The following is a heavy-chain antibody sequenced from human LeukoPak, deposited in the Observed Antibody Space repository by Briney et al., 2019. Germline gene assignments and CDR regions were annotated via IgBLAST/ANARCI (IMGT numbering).Heavy chain of an antibody. Sequence: GGPLRLSCAASGFTFSSYAMRWVRQAPGKGLEWVSAISGSGGSTYYADSVKGRFTISRDNSKNTLYLQMNSLRAEDTAVYYCAKAPSGIAAAPDYWGQGTLVTVSS. J-gene: IGHJ4*02. D-gene: IGHD6-13*01. V-gene: IGHV3-23*01. CDR2: ISGSGGST. CDR1: GFTFSSYA. CDR3: AKAPSGIAAAPDY.